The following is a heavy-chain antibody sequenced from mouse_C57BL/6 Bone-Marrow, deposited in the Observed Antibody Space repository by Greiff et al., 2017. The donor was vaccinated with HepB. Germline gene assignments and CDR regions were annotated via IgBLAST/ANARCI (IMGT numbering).Heavy chain of an antibody. CDR2: ISDGGSYT. D-gene: IGHD1-1*01. J-gene: IGHJ2*01. CDR1: GFTFSSYA. Sequence: EVQLVESGGGLVKPGGSLKLSCAASGFTFSSYAMSWVRQTPEKRLEWVATISDGGSYTYYPDNVKGRFTISRDNAKNNLYLQMSHLKSEDTAMYYCAREFGTTVVATDYWGQGTTLTVSS. V-gene: IGHV5-4*01. CDR3: AREFGTTVVATDY.